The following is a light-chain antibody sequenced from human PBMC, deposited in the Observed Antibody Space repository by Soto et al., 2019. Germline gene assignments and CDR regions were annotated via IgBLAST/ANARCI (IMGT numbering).Light chain of an antibody. CDR3: SSDTSTSVYV. Sequence: QSVLTQPASVSGSPGRSITISCTGTSSDVGGYNYVSWYQQHPGKAPKLMIYDVRNRPSGVSNRFSGSKAGNTASLTISGLQAEDEADYYCSSDTSTSVYVFGTAPKVTVL. CDR1: SSDVGGYNY. V-gene: IGLV2-14*01. CDR2: DVR. J-gene: IGLJ1*01.